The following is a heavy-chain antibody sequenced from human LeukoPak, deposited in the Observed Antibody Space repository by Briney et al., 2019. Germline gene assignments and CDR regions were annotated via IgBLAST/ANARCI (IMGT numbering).Heavy chain of an antibody. V-gene: IGHV4-39*01. CDR1: VGSHSSSSYY. CDR3: ARHKDKRTTLTPLDY. CDR2: LYYSRSI. Sequence: SDTLSLICTFSVGSHSSSSYYWGWIRQPPGKGLEWIGRLYYSRSIYYNLSLKSRVTISVDTSKTQSSLKLRCVTAADTAVYYCARHKDKRTTLTPLDYWGQGTLVTVSS. J-gene: IGHJ4*02. D-gene: IGHD4-17*01.